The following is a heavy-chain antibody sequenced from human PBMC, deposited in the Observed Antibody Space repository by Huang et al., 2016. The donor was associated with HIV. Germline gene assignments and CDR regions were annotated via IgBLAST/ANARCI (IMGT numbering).Heavy chain of an antibody. CDR2: INNDGSIT. J-gene: IGHJ3*02. CDR1: GFTFSSYW. V-gene: IGHV3-74*03. Sequence: EVQLVESGGGLVQPGGSLRLSCAASGFTFSSYWMHWVRQAPGKGLVVLSRINNDGSITTYADSVKGRITISRDNARNTMYLQMTTLSAGDTAVYYCARHRSSGGVEEAFDIWGPGTLVTVAS. D-gene: IGHD2-8*02. CDR3: ARHRSSGGVEEAFDI.